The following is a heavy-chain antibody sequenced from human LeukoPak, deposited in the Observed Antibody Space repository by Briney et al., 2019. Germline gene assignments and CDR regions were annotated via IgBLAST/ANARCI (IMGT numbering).Heavy chain of an antibody. CDR1: GGSISTYY. V-gene: IGHV4-59*01. CDR3: ARRRYGDYFDY. D-gene: IGHD4-17*01. Sequence: SETLSLTCTVSGGSISTYYWSWVRQPPGEGLEWIGYISYTGSTYYNPSLKSRVTISIDTSKSQFSLKLTSVAAADTAVYYCARRRYGDYFDYWGQGTLVTVSS. J-gene: IGHJ4*02. CDR2: ISYTGST.